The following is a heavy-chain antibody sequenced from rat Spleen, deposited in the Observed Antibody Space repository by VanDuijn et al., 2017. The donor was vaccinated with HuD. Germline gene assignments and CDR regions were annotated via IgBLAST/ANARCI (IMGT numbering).Heavy chain of an antibody. J-gene: IGHJ2*01. Sequence: EVQLQESGPGLVKPSQSLSLTCSVTGYFITSTFWGWIRKFPGNKMEWMGDISYSGTTSYHPSLKSRISITRDTSKNQFFLQLNSVTADDTATYYCATYRGSLQWPFDYWGQGVMVTVSS. CDR1: GYFITSTF. CDR3: ATYRGSLQWPFDY. V-gene: IGHV3-1*01. D-gene: IGHD1-1*01. CDR2: ISYSGTT.